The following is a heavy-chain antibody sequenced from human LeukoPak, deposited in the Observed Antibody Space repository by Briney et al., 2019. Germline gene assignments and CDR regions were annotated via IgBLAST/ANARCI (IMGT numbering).Heavy chain of an antibody. J-gene: IGHJ4*02. CDR2: ISDDGSRT. CDR3: ARGRDYASGAKCFDY. CDR1: GFTFSGSA. D-gene: IGHD2-2*01. Sequence: GGSLRLSCAASGFTFSGSAMHWVRQASGKGLVWVSRISDDGSRTGYADSVKGRVTISRDNAKNTLYLQMNSLRVEDTAVYYCARGRDYASGAKCFDYWGQGSLVTVSS. V-gene: IGHV3-74*01.